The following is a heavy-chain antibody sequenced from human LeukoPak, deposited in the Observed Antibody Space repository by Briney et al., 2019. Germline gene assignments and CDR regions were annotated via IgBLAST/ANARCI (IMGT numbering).Heavy chain of an antibody. CDR1: GYTFTSYD. J-gene: IGHJ4*02. CDR3: ARVNYDSSGYSFFDY. V-gene: IGHV1-8*01. CDR2: MNPNSGNT. D-gene: IGHD3-22*01. Sequence: ASVKVSCEASGYTFTSYDINWVRQATGQGLEWMGWMNPNSGNTGYAQKFQGRVTMTRNTSISTAYMELSSLRSEDTAVYYCARVNYDSSGYSFFDYWGQGTLVTVSS.